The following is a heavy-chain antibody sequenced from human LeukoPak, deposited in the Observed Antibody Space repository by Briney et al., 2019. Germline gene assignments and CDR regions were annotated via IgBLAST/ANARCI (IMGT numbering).Heavy chain of an antibody. V-gene: IGHV3-23*01. CDR3: ARDLRTLGAFDV. Sequence: PGGSLRLSCAASGFTFTSYAMSWVRQAPGKGLEWVSGISGSGGGTYYADSVEGRFTISRDISKNTLYLQLNSLRAEDTAVYFCARDLRTLGAFDVWGQGTMVIVSS. CDR1: GFTFTSYA. CDR2: ISGSGGGT. J-gene: IGHJ3*01.